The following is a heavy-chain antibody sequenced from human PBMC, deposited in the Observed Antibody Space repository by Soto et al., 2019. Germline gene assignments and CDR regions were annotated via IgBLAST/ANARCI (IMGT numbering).Heavy chain of an antibody. CDR1: GYTFTSYG. J-gene: IGHJ4*02. V-gene: IGHV1-18*01. CDR3: ARDAAAGLNDY. CDR2: ISAYNGNT. D-gene: IGHD6-13*01. Sequence: QVQLVQSGAEVKKPGASVKVSCKASGYTFTSYGISWVRQASGQGLGWMGWISAYNGNTKYAQKFQGRVTMTTDTSTSTAYMEVRSLRSDDTAVYYCARDAAAGLNDYWGQGTLVTVSS.